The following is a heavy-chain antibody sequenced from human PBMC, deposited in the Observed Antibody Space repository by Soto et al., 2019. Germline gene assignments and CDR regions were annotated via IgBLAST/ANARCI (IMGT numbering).Heavy chain of an antibody. Sequence: HVQLVQSVAEVKKPGSSVKVYCKASGGTFSSYAISWVRQAPGQWIAWMGGIIPIFGTANYAQKFQGRVMITADESTSTATMELISLRSVDTAVYYCERGGQKRPFDYSGQGTMVIVSS. V-gene: IGHV1-69*01. J-gene: IGHJ4*02. CDR3: ERGGQKRPFDY. CDR1: GGTFSSYA. CDR2: IIPIFGTA.